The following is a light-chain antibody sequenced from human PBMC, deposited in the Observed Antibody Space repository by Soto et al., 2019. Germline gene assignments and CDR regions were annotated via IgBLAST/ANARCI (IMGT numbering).Light chain of an antibody. Sequence: QCVLAQPASVSAAAGQKVTISCSGSSSNIGNNYVSWYQQLPGTAPKLLIFENNKRPSGIPDRFSGSKSGTSATLGITGLQTGDEANYYCGTWDSSLSAPYVFGTGTKVTVL. J-gene: IGLJ1*01. CDR1: SSNIGNNY. CDR3: GTWDSSLSAPYV. CDR2: ENN. V-gene: IGLV1-51*02.